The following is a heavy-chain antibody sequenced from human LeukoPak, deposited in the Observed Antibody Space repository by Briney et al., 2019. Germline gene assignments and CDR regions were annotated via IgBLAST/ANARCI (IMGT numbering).Heavy chain of an antibody. V-gene: IGHV1-18*01. Sequence: ASVKVSCKASGYTFTSYGISWVRQAPGQGLEWMGWISAYNGNTNYAQKLQGRVTMTTDTSTSTAYMELRSLRSDDTAVYYCARAGAAQGSFYDYVWGSYRVPFDYWGQGTLVTVSS. CDR2: ISAYNGNT. CDR3: ARAGAAQGSFYDYVWGSYRVPFDY. D-gene: IGHD3-16*02. J-gene: IGHJ4*02. CDR1: GYTFTSYG.